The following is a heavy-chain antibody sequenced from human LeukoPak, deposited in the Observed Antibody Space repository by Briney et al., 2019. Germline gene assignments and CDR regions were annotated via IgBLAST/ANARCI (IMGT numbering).Heavy chain of an antibody. V-gene: IGHV1-2*02. D-gene: IGHD3-22*01. CDR1: GYIFTGYY. J-gene: IGHJ5*02. CDR2: INPNSGGT. Sequence: ASVKVSCKASGYIFTGYYLHWVRQAPGQGLEWMGWINPNSGGTNYAQKFQGRVTMTRDTSISTAYMELSRLRSDDTAVYYCAKAHGTYYYDSSGRNWLDPWGQGTLVTVSS. CDR3: AKAHGTYYYDSSGRNWLDP.